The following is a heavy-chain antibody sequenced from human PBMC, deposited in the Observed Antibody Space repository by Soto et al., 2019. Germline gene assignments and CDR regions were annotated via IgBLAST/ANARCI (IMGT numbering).Heavy chain of an antibody. CDR2: IDPSDSYT. Sequence: PGESLKISCKGSGYSFTSYWISWVRQMPGKGLEWMGRIDPSDSYTNYSPSFQGHVTISADKSISTAYLQWSSLKASDTAMYYCARHLRVVVPAANPYYYYGMDVWGQGTTVTVSS. CDR3: ARHLRVVVPAANPYYYYGMDV. J-gene: IGHJ6*02. D-gene: IGHD2-2*01. CDR1: GYSFTSYW. V-gene: IGHV5-10-1*01.